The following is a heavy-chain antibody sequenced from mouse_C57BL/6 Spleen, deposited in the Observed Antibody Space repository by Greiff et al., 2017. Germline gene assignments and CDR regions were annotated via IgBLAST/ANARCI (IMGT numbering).Heavy chain of an antibody. Sequence: EVPLQQSGAELVKPGASVKLSCTASGFNIKDYYMHWVKQRTDQGLEWIGRIDPEDGETKYAPKYQGKATITAHTSSKTAYMQLSSLTSEDTAVYYGARYRSGYNYFDYWGQGTTLTVSS. CDR3: ARYRSGYNYFDY. CDR2: IDPEDGET. D-gene: IGHD1-1*01. J-gene: IGHJ2*01. V-gene: IGHV14-2*01. CDR1: GFNIKDYY.